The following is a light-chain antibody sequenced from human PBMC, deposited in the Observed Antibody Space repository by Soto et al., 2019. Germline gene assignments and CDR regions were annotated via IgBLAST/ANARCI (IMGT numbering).Light chain of an antibody. CDR1: SSNIGNTY. CDR2: RNN. CDR3: AAWDDSLSGPV. J-gene: IGLJ3*02. V-gene: IGLV1-47*01. Sequence: QSVLTQPPSASGTPGQRVTISCSGSSSNIGNTYVYWYQQRPGTAPKLLIYRNNQRPSGVPDRFSGSKSGTSASLAISGLRSEDEADYYCAAWDDSLSGPVFGGGTKVTV.